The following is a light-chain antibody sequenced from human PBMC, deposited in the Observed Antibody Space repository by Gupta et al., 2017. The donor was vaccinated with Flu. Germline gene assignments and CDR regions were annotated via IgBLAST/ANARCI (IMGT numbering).Light chain of an antibody. Sequence: EIVMTQSPATLSVSPGERATLSCRASQSVTSNLAWYQQKPGQAPRLLIYGASSRATGIPARCSGTGSGTEFTLTISSRQSEDFAVYYCQQYNAWPPAYTFGQGTKLEIK. V-gene: IGKV3-15*01. CDR3: QQYNAWPPAYT. CDR1: QSVTSN. J-gene: IGKJ2*01. CDR2: GAS.